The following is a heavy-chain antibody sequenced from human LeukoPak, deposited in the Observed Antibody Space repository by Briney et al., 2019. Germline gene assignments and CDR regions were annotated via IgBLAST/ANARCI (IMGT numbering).Heavy chain of an antibody. CDR1: GGSISSGSYH. V-gene: IGHV4-61*02. J-gene: IGHJ4*02. CDR2: IYTSGGT. Sequence: SQTLSLTCTVSGGSISSGSYHWSWIPQPAGKGLEWIGRIYTSGGTNYNPSLKSRVTISVDTSKNQFSLKLSSVTAANTAVYYCASFHRSGTDYWGQGILVTVSS. CDR3: ASFHRSGTDY. D-gene: IGHD3-3*01.